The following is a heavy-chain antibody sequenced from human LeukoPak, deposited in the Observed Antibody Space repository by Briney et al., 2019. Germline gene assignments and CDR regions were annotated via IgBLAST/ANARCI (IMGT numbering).Heavy chain of an antibody. CDR1: GFTFSSYE. V-gene: IGHV3-48*03. J-gene: IGHJ3*02. Sequence: PGGSLRLSCAASGFTFSSYEMNWVRQAPGKGLEWVSYISSSGSTIYYADSVKGRFTISRGNAKNSLYLQMNSRRAEDTAVYYCATPPPYCGGDCSIDAFDIWGQGTMVTVSS. CDR2: ISSSGSTI. CDR3: ATPPPYCGGDCSIDAFDI. D-gene: IGHD2-21*02.